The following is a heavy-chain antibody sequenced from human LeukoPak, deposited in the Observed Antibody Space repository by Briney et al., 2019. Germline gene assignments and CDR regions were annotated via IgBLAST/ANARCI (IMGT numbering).Heavy chain of an antibody. Sequence: GGSLRLSCAASGFTVRSCDMPWVRRVAGKGLEWVSAISTASNPHYAASVQGRFTIFRANAENSLYLQMNSLSAEDTAVYYCARELGIEGYWDFDLWGRGTLVTVSS. CDR2: ISTASNP. J-gene: IGHJ2*01. V-gene: IGHV3-13*05. CDR1: GFTVRSCD. D-gene: IGHD7-27*01. CDR3: ARELGIEGYWDFDL.